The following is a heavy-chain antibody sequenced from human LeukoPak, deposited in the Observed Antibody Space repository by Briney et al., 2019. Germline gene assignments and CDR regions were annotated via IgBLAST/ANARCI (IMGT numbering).Heavy chain of an antibody. CDR2: ISYDGSNK. D-gene: IGHD5-12*01. CDR1: GFTFSSYA. J-gene: IGHJ4*02. Sequence: GGSLRLSCAASGFTFSSYAMHWVRQAPGKGLEWVAVISYDGSNKYYADSVKGRFTISRDNSKNTLYLQMNSLRAEDTAVYYCARAHPEGFYSGYEHYFDYWGQGTLVTVSS. CDR3: ARAHPEGFYSGYEHYFDY. V-gene: IGHV3-30-3*01.